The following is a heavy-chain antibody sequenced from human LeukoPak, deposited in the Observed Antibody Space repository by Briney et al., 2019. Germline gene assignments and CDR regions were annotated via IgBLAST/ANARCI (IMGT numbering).Heavy chain of an antibody. CDR2: ISSSGSTI. CDR3: ARDLDCSSTSCYTRVFDY. Sequence: GGSLRLSCAASGFTFSDYYMSWIRQAPGRGLEGVSYISSSGSTIYYADSVKGRFTISRDNAKNSLYLQMNSLRAEDTAVYYCARDLDCSSTSCYTRVFDYWGQGTLVTVSS. CDR1: GFTFSDYY. D-gene: IGHD2-2*02. J-gene: IGHJ4*02. V-gene: IGHV3-11*01.